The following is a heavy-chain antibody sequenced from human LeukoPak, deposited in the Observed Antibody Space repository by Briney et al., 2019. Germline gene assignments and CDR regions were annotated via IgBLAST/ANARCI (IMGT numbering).Heavy chain of an antibody. V-gene: IGHV4-34*01. CDR2: INQSGNT. D-gene: IGHD3-22*01. Sequence: SETLSLTCGVYGGSFSGYYWSWIRQPPGKGLEWIGEINQSGNTNYNPSLKSRVTISIDTSKNQFSLKVKSVTAADTAVYYCAREIRYDSSGYGPRFDPWGQGTLVTVSS. CDR3: AREIRYDSSGYGPRFDP. CDR1: GGSFSGYY. J-gene: IGHJ5*02.